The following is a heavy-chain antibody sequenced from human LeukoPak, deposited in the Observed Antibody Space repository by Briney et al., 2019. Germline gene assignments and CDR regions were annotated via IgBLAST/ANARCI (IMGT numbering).Heavy chain of an antibody. Sequence: HTGGSLRLSCVASGFAFSSHSMGWVRQAPGKGLEWVSVISDSGSLTYYADAVKGRFTISRDNSKNTLFLELNSLRAEDTAVYYCAKDARRTDGWYFFDHWGQGTLVTVSS. CDR3: AKDARRTDGWYFFDH. V-gene: IGHV3-23*01. D-gene: IGHD6-19*01. CDR2: ISDSGSLT. CDR1: GFAFSSHS. J-gene: IGHJ4*02.